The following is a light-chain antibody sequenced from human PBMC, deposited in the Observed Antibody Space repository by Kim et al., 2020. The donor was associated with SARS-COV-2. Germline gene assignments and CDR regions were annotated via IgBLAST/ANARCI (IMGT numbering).Light chain of an antibody. CDR3: YSRDSSGNLNWV. CDR2: DKD. J-gene: IGLJ3*02. V-gene: IGLV3-19*01. Sequence: SSELTQDPAVSVALGQTVRITCQGDSLRTYYESGYQQKPGQAPLLVIYDKDSRPSGIPDRFSGSSSGNTASLNITGAQAEDEADYYCYSRDSSGNLNWVFGGGTQLTVL. CDR1: SLRTYY.